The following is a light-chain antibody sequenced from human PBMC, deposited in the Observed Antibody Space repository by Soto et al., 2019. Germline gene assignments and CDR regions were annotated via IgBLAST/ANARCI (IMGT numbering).Light chain of an antibody. Sequence: DIQMTQSPSSLSASEGDRVTITCRASQSISTYLNWYQQKPGKAPKLLIYAASSLQSGVPSRFSGSGSGTEFTLTISSLQPEDFAIYYCQQSSSAPLTLGPRTKVDIK. CDR3: QQSSSAPLT. V-gene: IGKV1-39*01. CDR2: AAS. CDR1: QSISTY. J-gene: IGKJ3*01.